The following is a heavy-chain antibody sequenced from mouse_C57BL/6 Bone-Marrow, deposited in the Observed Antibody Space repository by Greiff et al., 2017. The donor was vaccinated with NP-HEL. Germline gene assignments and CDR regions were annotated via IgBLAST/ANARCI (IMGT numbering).Heavy chain of an antibody. CDR1: GFTFSSYA. CDR3: ARDPMVTTTFFDY. CDR2: ISDGGSYT. J-gene: IGHJ2*01. V-gene: IGHV5-4*01. D-gene: IGHD2-2*01. Sequence: EVQGVESGGGLVKPGGSLKLSCAASGFTFSSYAMSWVRQTPEKRLEWVATISDGGSYTYYPDNVKGRFTISRDNAKNNLYLQMSHLKSEDTAMYYCARDPMVTTTFFDYWGQGTTLTVSS.